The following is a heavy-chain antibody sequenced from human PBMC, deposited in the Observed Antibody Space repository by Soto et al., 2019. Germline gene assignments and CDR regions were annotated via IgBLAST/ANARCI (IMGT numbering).Heavy chain of an antibody. J-gene: IGHJ6*02. Sequence: EVQLVETGGGLIQPGGSLRLSCAASGFTVSSSYMSWVRQAPGKGLEWVSVIYSGGSTYYADSVKGRFTISRDNSKNTLELQMNSLRAEDTAVYYCARDRGVSPPNYCSSGMDVWGQGTTVTVSS. CDR3: ARDRGVSPPNYCSSGMDV. CDR1: GFTVSSSY. V-gene: IGHV3-53*02. CDR2: IYSGGST. D-gene: IGHD3-10*01.